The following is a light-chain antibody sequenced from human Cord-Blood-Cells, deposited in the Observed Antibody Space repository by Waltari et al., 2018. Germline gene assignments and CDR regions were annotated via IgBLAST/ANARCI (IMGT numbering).Light chain of an antibody. CDR3: SSSTSSSTLVV. V-gene: IGLV2-14*01. J-gene: IGLJ2*01. Sequence: QSALTQPASVSGSPGQSITISCTGTSSDVGGYNYVSWYQQHPDKAPKLRIYDVSNRPSGVANRFSGPKSGNTASLTISGLQAEDEADYYCSSSTSSSTLVVFGGGTKLTVL. CDR1: SSDVGGYNY. CDR2: DVS.